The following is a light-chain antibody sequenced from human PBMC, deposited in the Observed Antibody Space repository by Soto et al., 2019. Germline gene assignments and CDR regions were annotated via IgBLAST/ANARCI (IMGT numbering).Light chain of an antibody. CDR3: HQYNNWPPFT. CDR2: GAS. Sequence: DIVMTQSPATLSVSPGERATLSCRASQTISSTLAWYQQKPGQTPRLLIYGASTRDAGIPARFSGSGSGTDFTLTITSRQSEDFAVYYCHQYNNWPPFTFGPGTKVDIK. V-gene: IGKV3-15*01. J-gene: IGKJ3*01. CDR1: QTISST.